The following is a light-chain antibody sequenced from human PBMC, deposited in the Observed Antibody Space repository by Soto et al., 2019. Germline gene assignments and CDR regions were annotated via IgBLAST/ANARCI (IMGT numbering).Light chain of an antibody. CDR3: QQYNSYSPTWT. V-gene: IGKV1-5*01. Sequence: DIQMTQSHSTLSASVGARVTITCRASQSISSWLAWYQQKPGKAPKLLIYDASSLESGVPSRFSGSGSGTEFTLTISSLQPDDFATYYCQQYNSYSPTWTFGQGTKVDIK. CDR1: QSISSW. J-gene: IGKJ1*01. CDR2: DAS.